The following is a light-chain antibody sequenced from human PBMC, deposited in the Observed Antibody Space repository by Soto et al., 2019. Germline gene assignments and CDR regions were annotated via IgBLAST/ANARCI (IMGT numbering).Light chain of an antibody. CDR2: AAS. Sequence: IQLTQSPSFLSASVGDRVIITCRASQNISSYLAWYQQKPGKAPKLLIYAASTLQSGVPSRFSGSRSGTEFTLTVSSLQPEDFATYYCQQLNSYPRTFGGGTKVEIK. CDR3: QQLNSYPRT. V-gene: IGKV1-9*01. J-gene: IGKJ4*01. CDR1: QNISSY.